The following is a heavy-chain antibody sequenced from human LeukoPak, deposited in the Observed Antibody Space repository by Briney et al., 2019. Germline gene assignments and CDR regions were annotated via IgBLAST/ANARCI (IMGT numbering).Heavy chain of an antibody. CDR2: INHSGST. CDR3: ARRPPLIAAAALDY. D-gene: IGHD6-13*01. CDR1: GGSFSGYY. Sequence: PSETLSLTCAVYGGSFSGYYRSWIRQPPGKGLEWIGEINHSGSTNYNPSLKSRVTISVDTSKNQFSLKLSSVTAADTAVYYCARRPPLIAAAALDYWGQGTLVTVSS. J-gene: IGHJ4*02. V-gene: IGHV4-34*01.